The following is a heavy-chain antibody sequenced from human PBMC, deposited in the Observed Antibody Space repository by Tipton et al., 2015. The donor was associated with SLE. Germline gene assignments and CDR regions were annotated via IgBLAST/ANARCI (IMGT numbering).Heavy chain of an antibody. CDR2: ISHTGSP. Sequence: TLSLTCAVYGGSFRGYSWGWVRQAPGKGLEWIGEISHTGSPNYNPSLKSRVTISIDTSKNHFSLTLNSVIAADTAVYFCARALWKGGDYWGQGTLVTVSS. CDR3: ARALWKGGDY. CDR1: GGSFRGYS. D-gene: IGHD1-1*01. J-gene: IGHJ4*02. V-gene: IGHV4-34*01.